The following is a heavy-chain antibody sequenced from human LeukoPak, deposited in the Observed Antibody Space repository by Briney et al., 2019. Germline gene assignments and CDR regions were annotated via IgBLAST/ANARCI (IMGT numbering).Heavy chain of an antibody. J-gene: IGHJ5*02. Sequence: SETLSLTCTVSGGSVGSGTYYWSWIRQPAGKGLEWIGRIYTSGSTNYNPSLKSRVTMSVDTSKKQFSLKLSSVTAADTAIYYCAREVGGSYHGNWFDPWGQGTLVTVSS. CDR2: IYTSGST. CDR3: AREVGGSYHGNWFDP. D-gene: IGHD1-26*01. CDR1: GGSVGSGTYY. V-gene: IGHV4-61*02.